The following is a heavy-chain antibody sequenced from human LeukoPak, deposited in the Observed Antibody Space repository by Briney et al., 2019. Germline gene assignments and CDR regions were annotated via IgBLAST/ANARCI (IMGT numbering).Heavy chain of an antibody. V-gene: IGHV3-7*01. J-gene: IGHJ3*01. CDR1: GFTFSSYW. CDR3: ARYRPGVLGGTRAFDF. CDR2: IKQDGSEE. D-gene: IGHD2-8*02. Sequence: GGSLKLSCAASGFTFSSYWMRWVRQAPGKGLGWVGNIKQDGSEEYYVDSVKGRFTISRDNANNSLSLHMNSLRAEDTAVYYCARYRPGVLGGTRAFDFWGQGTMVTVSS.